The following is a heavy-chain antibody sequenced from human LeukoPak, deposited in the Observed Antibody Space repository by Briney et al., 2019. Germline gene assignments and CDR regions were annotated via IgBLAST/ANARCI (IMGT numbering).Heavy chain of an antibody. Sequence: ASVKVSCKASGYTFTGYYMHWVRQAPGQGLEWMGWINPNSGGTNYAQKFQGRVTMTRDTSISTAYMELSSLRSEDTAVYYCAILYYYGSGSPRLFDYWGQGTLATVSS. CDR1: GYTFTGYY. CDR2: INPNSGGT. CDR3: AILYYYGSGSPRLFDY. D-gene: IGHD3-10*01. J-gene: IGHJ4*02. V-gene: IGHV1-2*02.